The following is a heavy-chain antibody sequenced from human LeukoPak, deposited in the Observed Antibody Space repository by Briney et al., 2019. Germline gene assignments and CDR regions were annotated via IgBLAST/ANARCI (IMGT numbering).Heavy chain of an antibody. V-gene: IGHV3-23*01. J-gene: IGHJ5*02. CDR2: ISGSGGNT. D-gene: IGHD6-19*01. CDR1: GFTFSSYA. CDR3: AKDPWNTAVANTNGWFDP. Sequence: QLGGSLRLPCAAPGFTFSSYAMSWVPRAPGKGLEGVSSISGSGGNTYYAQSVKGRFSISRDNSKNTLNLQMDSLRADDTALYFCAKDPWNTAVANTNGWFDPWGQGTLVTVSS.